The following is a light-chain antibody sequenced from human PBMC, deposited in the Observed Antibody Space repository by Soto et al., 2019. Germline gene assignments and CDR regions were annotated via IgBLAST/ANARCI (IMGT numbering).Light chain of an antibody. CDR1: SSNIGSNT. J-gene: IGLJ1*01. Sequence: QSVLTQPPSASGTPGQRVTISCSGSSSNIGSNTVNCYQQLPGTAPKLLIYSYNQRPSGVPDRFSGSKSGTSASLAISGLQSEDEADYYCAAWDDSLTGYVFGTGTKVTVL. CDR2: SYN. V-gene: IGLV1-44*01. CDR3: AAWDDSLTGYV.